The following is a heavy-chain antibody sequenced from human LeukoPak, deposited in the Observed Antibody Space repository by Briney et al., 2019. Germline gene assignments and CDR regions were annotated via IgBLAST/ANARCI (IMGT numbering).Heavy chain of an antibody. V-gene: IGHV4-31*03. J-gene: IGHJ2*01. CDR3: ASGGYSYGPRAYDL. Sequence: SETLSLTCTVSGGSISSGGYYWSWIRQHPGKGLEWIGYIYYSGSTYYNPSLKSRVTISVDTSKNQFSLKLSSVTAADTAVYYCASGGYSYGPRAYDLWGRGTLVTVS. CDR1: GGSISSGGYY. CDR2: IYYSGST. D-gene: IGHD5-18*01.